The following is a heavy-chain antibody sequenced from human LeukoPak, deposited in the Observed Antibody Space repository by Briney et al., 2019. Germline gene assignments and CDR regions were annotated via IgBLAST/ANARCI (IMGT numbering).Heavy chain of an antibody. CDR3: ARNPAASGSFEY. CDR1: GYTFTNYD. D-gene: IGHD3-10*01. CDR2: MNPNSGNT. V-gene: IGHV1-8*01. Sequence: PQASVKVSCKASGYTFTNYDINWVRQATGQGLEWMGWMNPNSGNTGYAQRFQGRVTMTRDTSTGTAYMDPSSLTSEDTAVYYCARNPAASGSFEYWGQGTLVTVSS. J-gene: IGHJ4*02.